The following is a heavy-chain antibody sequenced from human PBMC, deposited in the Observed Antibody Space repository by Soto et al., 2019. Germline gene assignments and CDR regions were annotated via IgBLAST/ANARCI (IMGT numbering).Heavy chain of an antibody. CDR1: GFTFSGAA. CDR2: IRSKANTYAT. V-gene: IGHV3-73*01. J-gene: IGHJ4*02. CDR3: ARGVYDFWSGHPKRLDY. D-gene: IGHD3-3*01. Sequence: QPWWSLRLSCAASGFTFSGAAMHWFRQASGKGLEWVGRIRSKANTYATAYAVSVKGRFAISRDDSRNTAYLQMNSLKTEDTAVYYCARGVYDFWSGHPKRLDYWGQGTVVTVSS.